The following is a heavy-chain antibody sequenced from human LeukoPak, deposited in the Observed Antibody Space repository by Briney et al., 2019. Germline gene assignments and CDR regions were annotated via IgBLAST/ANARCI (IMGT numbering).Heavy chain of an antibody. Sequence: SETLSLTCTVSGGSVKSDSSYWSWIQQSPGKGLEWLGYISYRGSTNSNPSLRSRVTISLDTSKNQFSLKLSSVTAADTALYYCARAYCTRTSCYVDPWGQGTLVTVSS. J-gene: IGHJ5*02. CDR3: ARAYCTRTSCYVDP. V-gene: IGHV4-61*01. D-gene: IGHD2-2*01. CDR2: ISYRGST. CDR1: GGSVKSDSSY.